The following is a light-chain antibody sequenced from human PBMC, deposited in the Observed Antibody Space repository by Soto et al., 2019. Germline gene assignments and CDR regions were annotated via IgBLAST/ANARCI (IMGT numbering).Light chain of an antibody. CDR2: EVT. CDR1: SSDVGTYDY. Sequence: QSALTQPASVSGSPGQSIAISCTGTSSDVGTYDYVSWYQQYPDKAPKLIIYEVTQRPPGVSNRFSGSKSGNTASLTISGLQAEDEADYYCSSHTSVNTRVFGTGTKLTVL. V-gene: IGLV2-14*01. J-gene: IGLJ1*01. CDR3: SSHTSVNTRV.